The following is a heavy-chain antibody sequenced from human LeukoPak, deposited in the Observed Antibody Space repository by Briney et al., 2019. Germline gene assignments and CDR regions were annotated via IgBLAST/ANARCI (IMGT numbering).Heavy chain of an antibody. V-gene: IGHV4-59*01. Sequence: SETLSLTCTVSGGSISSYYWSWIRQPPGKGLEWIGYIYYSGNTDYNPSLKSRVTISVDTSKNQFSLKLSSATAADTAVYYCTNQYYYDSSGYFGYWGQGTLVTVSS. CDR1: GGSISSYY. CDR2: IYYSGNT. D-gene: IGHD3-22*01. CDR3: TNQYYYDSSGYFGY. J-gene: IGHJ4*02.